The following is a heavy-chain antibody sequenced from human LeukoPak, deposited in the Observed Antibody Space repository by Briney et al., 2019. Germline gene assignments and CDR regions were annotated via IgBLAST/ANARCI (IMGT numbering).Heavy chain of an antibody. CDR3: TREYDFWSGYRYYYYYYCMDV. J-gene: IGHJ6*03. V-gene: IGHV3-73*01. Sequence: PGGSLKLSCAASGFTFRGSAMHWVRQASGKGLEWVGRIRSKANSYATAYAASVKGRLTISRDDSKNTAYLQMNSLKTEDTAVYYCTREYDFWSGYRYYYYYYCMDVWGKGTTVTVSS. CDR1: GFTFRGSA. D-gene: IGHD3-3*01. CDR2: IRSKANSYAT.